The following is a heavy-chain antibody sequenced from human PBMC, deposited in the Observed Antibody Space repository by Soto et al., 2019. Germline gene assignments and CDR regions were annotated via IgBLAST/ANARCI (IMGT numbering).Heavy chain of an antibody. CDR2: INPNSGGT. D-gene: IGHD6-6*01. J-gene: IGHJ5*02. CDR1: GYTFTGYY. V-gene: IGHV1-2*04. Sequence: QVQLVQSGAEVKKPGASVKVSCKASGYTFTGYYMHWVRQAPGQGLEWMGWINPNSGGTTYAQKFQGWVTMTRDTYISTEYMELSRLRSDDTAVYYCSRDSVIAAPGTWFDPWGQGTLVTVSS. CDR3: SRDSVIAAPGTWFDP.